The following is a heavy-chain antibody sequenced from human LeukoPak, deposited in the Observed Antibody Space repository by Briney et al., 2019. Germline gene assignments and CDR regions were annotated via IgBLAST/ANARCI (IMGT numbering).Heavy chain of an antibody. J-gene: IGHJ5*02. V-gene: IGHV4-59*02. Sequence: SESLSLTCAVSGGSVSSHYWSWVRQPPGKGLEWVGLFYYSGGTNYNASFKSRVTISVDTSKNQFSLKLSSVTAADTAVYYCARVHYDFCSGYLGWFDPWGQGTLVTVSS. CDR1: GGSVSSHY. CDR3: ARVHYDFCSGYLGWFDP. D-gene: IGHD3-3*01. CDR2: FYYSGGT.